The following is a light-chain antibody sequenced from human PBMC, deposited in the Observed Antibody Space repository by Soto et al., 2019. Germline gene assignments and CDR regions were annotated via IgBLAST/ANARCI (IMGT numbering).Light chain of an antibody. CDR1: TSNIESHP. J-gene: IGLJ1*01. CDR3: ATWDDSRNGV. CDR2: TNN. V-gene: IGLV1-44*01. Sequence: QPVLTQPPSASGAPGQRITISCSGDTSNIESHPVNWFQQVPGAAPKLIIKTNNQRPSGVPDRFSGSKSGASASLAIRGLQSEDEGTYYCATWDDSRNGVFGSGTKLTV.